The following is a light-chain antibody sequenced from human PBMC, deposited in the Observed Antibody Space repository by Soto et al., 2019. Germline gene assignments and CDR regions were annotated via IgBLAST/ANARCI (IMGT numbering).Light chain of an antibody. CDR1: SGSVSTSYY. CDR2: STN. CDR3: VLYMGSGIPPWV. V-gene: IGLV8-61*01. J-gene: IGLJ3*02. Sequence: QAVVTQEPSFSVSPGGTVTLTCGLSSGSVSTSYYPSWYQQTPGQAPRTLIYSTNTRSSGVPDRFSGSILGNKAALTITGAQADDESDYYCVLYMGSGIPPWVFGGGTQLTVL.